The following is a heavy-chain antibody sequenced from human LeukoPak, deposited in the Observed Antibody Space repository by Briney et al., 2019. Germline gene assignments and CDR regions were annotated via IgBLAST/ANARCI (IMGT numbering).Heavy chain of an antibody. Sequence: GGSLRLSCAASGFTFSSYAMHWVRQAPGKGLEWVALISYDGSGQYYTESVKGRFTISRDNSKNTLFLQMSSLRAEDTALYYCARCRLRADSSGWNFFDSWGQGTLVTVSS. CDR3: ARCRLRADSSGWNFFDS. CDR2: ISYDGSGQ. CDR1: GFTFSSYA. V-gene: IGHV3-30-3*01. D-gene: IGHD6-19*01. J-gene: IGHJ4*02.